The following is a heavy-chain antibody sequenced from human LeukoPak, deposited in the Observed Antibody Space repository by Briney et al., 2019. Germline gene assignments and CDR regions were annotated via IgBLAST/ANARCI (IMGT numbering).Heavy chain of an antibody. CDR3: ARHISLNY. J-gene: IGHJ4*02. CDR1: GFTFSSYG. D-gene: IGHD2-21*01. Sequence: GGSLRLSCAASGFTFSSYGMSWVRQAPGKGLECVSGINNSGRSTYYADSVKGRFTISRDNSKNTLYLQMNSLRAEDTAVYYCARHISLNYWGQGTLVTVSS. CDR2: INNSGRST. V-gene: IGHV3-23*01.